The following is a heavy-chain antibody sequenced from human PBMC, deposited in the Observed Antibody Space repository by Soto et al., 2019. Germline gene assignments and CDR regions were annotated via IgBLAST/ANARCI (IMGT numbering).Heavy chain of an antibody. Sequence: ETLSLTCAVSGGSISSSNWWSWVRQPPGKGLEWIGEIYHSGSTNYNPSLKSRVTISVDKSKNQFSLKLSSVTAADTAVYYCARIAVAGTGYYGMDVWGQGTTVTVSS. D-gene: IGHD6-19*01. CDR1: GGSISSSNW. CDR2: IYHSGST. CDR3: ARIAVAGTGYYGMDV. J-gene: IGHJ6*02. V-gene: IGHV4-4*02.